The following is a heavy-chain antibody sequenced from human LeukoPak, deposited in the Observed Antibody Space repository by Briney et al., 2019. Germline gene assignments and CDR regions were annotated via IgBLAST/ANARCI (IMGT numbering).Heavy chain of an antibody. Sequence: PGGSLRLSCGGSGFTFSSYAMSWVRQAPGKGLEWVSAISGSGTDTFYANSVKGRFTISRDNPKNTLYLQMNSLRAEDTAVYYCAKGGGSSCYPPSDYWGQGTLVTVSS. J-gene: IGHJ4*02. V-gene: IGHV3-23*01. CDR1: GFTFSSYA. D-gene: IGHD2-15*01. CDR3: AKGGGSSCYPPSDY. CDR2: ISGSGTDT.